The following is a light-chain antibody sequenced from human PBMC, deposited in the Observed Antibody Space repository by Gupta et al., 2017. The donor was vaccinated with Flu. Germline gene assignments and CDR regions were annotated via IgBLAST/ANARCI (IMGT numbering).Light chain of an antibody. Sequence: EIVLTQSPGTVSLSPGERATLSCRVSQSVSSSYLAWYQQKPGQSPRLLIYGASSRATGIPDRFSGSGSGTDFTLTISRLEPEDLAVYYCHQYSSSPWTFGQGTKVEIK. J-gene: IGKJ1*01. CDR3: HQYSSSPWT. V-gene: IGKV3-20*01. CDR2: GAS. CDR1: QSVSSSY.